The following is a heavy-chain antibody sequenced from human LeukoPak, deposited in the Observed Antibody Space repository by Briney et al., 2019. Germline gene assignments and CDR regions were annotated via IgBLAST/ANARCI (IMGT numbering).Heavy chain of an antibody. CDR1: GFTFSSYS. CDR3: AKIAAAGIESTDY. D-gene: IGHD6-13*01. J-gene: IGHJ4*02. V-gene: IGHV3-48*01. CDR2: ISSSSSTI. Sequence: GGSLRLSCAASGFTFSSYSMNWVRQAPGKGLEWVSYISSSSSTIYYADSVKGRFTISRDNSKNTLYLQMNSLRAEDTAVYYCAKIAAAGIESTDYWGQGTLVTVSS.